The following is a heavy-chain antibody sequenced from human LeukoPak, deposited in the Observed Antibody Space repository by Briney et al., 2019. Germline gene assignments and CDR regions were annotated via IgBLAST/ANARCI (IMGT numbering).Heavy chain of an antibody. CDR1: GGTFSSYA. J-gene: IGHJ4*02. D-gene: IGHD4-17*01. V-gene: IGHV1-18*01. Sequence: GASVKVSCKASGGTFSSYAISWVRQAPGQGLEWMGWISTYNGDTNYAQKFQGRVTMTTDTSTSTAYMELRSLRSDDTAVYYCARTSAVTTLKYWGQGTLVTVSS. CDR3: ARTSAVTTLKY. CDR2: ISTYNGDT.